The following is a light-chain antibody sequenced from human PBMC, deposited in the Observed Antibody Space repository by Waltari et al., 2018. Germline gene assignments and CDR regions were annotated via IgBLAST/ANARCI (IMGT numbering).Light chain of an antibody. Sequence: DIQMTQSSSTLSASVGDRVTITCRASQRITSWLAWYQQIPGKPPKLLIYKASTLESGVPSRFSGSGSGTEFTLTISSLQPDDFATYYCQQYNSYPWTFGHGTKVELK. CDR3: QQYNSYPWT. V-gene: IGKV1-5*03. CDR1: QRITSW. J-gene: IGKJ1*01. CDR2: KAS.